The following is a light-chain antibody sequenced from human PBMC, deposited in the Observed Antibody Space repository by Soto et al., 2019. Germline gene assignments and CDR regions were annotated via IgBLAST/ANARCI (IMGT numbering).Light chain of an antibody. CDR1: SSNIGTNY. Sequence: QSVLTQPPSASGTPGHRVTISCSGGSSNIGTNYVYWYQQLPGTAPKLLIYRNNLRPSGVPDRFSASKSGTSASLAISGLRSEDEADYFCAGWDDSLHGLLFGAGTKVTVL. CDR3: AGWDDSLHGLL. V-gene: IGLV1-47*01. J-gene: IGLJ1*01. CDR2: RNN.